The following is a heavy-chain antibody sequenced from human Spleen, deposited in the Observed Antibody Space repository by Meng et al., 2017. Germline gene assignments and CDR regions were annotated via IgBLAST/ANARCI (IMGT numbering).Heavy chain of an antibody. CDR3: ARPKTSYGDDALDI. V-gene: IGHV1-18*01. D-gene: IGHD3-10*01. J-gene: IGHJ3*02. CDR1: GYTFSSHG. CDR2: ISAYDGNRQFT. Sequence: ASVKVSCKASGYTFSSHGISWVRQAPGHGLEWMGWISAYDGNRQFTHYAQKLQGRVTMTTDTSTRTAYMELRSLRSDDTAVYYCARPKTSYGDDALDIWGQRTLVTVSS.